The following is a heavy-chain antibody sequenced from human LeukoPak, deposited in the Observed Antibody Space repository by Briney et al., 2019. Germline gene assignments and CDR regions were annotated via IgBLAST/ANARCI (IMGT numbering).Heavy chain of an antibody. Sequence: PGGSLRLSCAASGFTFTNYRMSWVRQAPGKGLQWVSNIKHDGSQKFYVDSVKGRFTISRDNTKKSLYLQMNSLRAEDTDMYYCARGDVSDSGDYVDAFDVWGQGTMVTVSS. CDR1: GFTFTNYR. V-gene: IGHV3-7*04. J-gene: IGHJ3*01. CDR3: ARGDVSDSGDYVDAFDV. CDR2: IKHDGSQK. D-gene: IGHD4-17*01.